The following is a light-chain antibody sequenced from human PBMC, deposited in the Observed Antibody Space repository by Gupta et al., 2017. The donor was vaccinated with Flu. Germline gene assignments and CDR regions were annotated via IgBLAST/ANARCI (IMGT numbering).Light chain of an antibody. J-gene: IGKJ5*01. CDR2: DAS. Sequence: EIVLTQSPATLSLSPGERATLSCRASQSVSSYLAWYQQKPSQAPRLLIYDASNRATGIPARFSGSGSGTDFTLTISSLEPEDFAVYYCQQRSNWPPEGPITFGQGTRLEIK. CDR3: QQRSNWPPEGPIT. V-gene: IGKV3-11*01. CDR1: QSVSSY.